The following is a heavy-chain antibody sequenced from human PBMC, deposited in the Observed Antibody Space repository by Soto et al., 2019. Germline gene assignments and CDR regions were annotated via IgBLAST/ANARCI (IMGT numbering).Heavy chain of an antibody. CDR1: GFTFSTYS. CDR2: ISRSSTTI. J-gene: IGHJ5*02. Sequence: GGSLRLSWAASGFTFSTYSMNWVRQAPGKGLEWVSYISRSSTTIYYADSVKGRFTISRDNAKNSLFLQMNSLRAEDTAVYYCARDADYSSGWYNGIDPWGQGTLVTVSS. CDR3: ARDADYSSGWYNGIDP. V-gene: IGHV3-48*01. D-gene: IGHD6-19*01.